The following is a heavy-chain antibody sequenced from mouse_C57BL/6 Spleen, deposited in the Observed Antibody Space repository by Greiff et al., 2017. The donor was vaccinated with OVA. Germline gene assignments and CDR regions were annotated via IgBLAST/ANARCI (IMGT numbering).Heavy chain of an antibody. CDR1: GYSITSGYY. J-gene: IGHJ3*01. V-gene: IGHV3-6*01. Sequence: EVHLVESGPGLVKPSQSLSLTCSVTGYSITSGYYWNWIRQFPGKKLEWMGYISYDGSNNYNPSLKNRISITRDTSKNQFFLKLNSVTTEDTATYYCARDGYYDYDAWFAYWGQGTLVTVSA. D-gene: IGHD2-4*01. CDR3: ARDGYYDYDAWFAY. CDR2: ISYDGSN.